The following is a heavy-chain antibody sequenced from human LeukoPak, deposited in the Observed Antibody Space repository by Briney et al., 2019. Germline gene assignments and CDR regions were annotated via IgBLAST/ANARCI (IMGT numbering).Heavy chain of an antibody. J-gene: IGHJ4*02. Sequence: ASVKVSCKASGYTFTNYYIHWVRQASGQGLEWMGLISPSGGGIIYAQRFQGRVTMTRDTSTSTVYMDLNSLRSEDTAVYYCARSSITVTHEIDHWGQGTLVTVSS. V-gene: IGHV1-46*01. CDR2: ISPSGGGI. CDR3: ARSSITVTHEIDH. CDR1: GYTFTNYY. D-gene: IGHD4-17*01.